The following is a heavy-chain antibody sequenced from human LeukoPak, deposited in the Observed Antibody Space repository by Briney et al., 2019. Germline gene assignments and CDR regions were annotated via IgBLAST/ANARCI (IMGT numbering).Heavy chain of an antibody. D-gene: IGHD6-13*01. CDR3: ARGGSSWYGTYYYYYMDV. J-gene: IGHJ6*03. CDR1: GFTFSSYW. Sequence: PGGSLRLSCAASGFTFSSYWMSWVRQAPGKGLEWVANIKQDGSEKYYVDSVKGRFTISRDNAKNSLYLQMNSLRAEDTAVYYCARGGSSWYGTYYYYYMDVWGKGTTVTVSS. CDR2: IKQDGSEK. V-gene: IGHV3-7*01.